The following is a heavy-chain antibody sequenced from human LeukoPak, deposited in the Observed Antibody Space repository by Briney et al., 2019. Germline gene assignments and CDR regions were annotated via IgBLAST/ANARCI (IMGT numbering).Heavy chain of an antibody. V-gene: IGHV4-39*01. CDR2: IYYSGST. CDR1: GGSISSSSYY. CDR3: ARRAFRGVIVFDY. D-gene: IGHD3-16*02. Sequence: SETLSLTCTVSGGSISSSSYYWGWIRQPPGKGLEWIVSIYYSGSTYYNPSLKSRVTISVDTSKNQFSLKLSSVTAADTAVYYCARRAFRGVIVFDYWGQGTLVTVSS. J-gene: IGHJ4*02.